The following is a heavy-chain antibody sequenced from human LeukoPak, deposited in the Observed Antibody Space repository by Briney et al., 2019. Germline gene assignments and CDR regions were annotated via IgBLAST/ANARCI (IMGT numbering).Heavy chain of an antibody. J-gene: IGHJ4*02. V-gene: IGHV3-48*02. D-gene: IGHD3-10*01. CDR1: EFTFSSYS. CDR2: ISDRSSII. CDR3: ARTGYGGYFFDY. Sequence: GGSLRLSCEASEFTFSSYSMNWVRRAPGKGLEWVSYISDRSSIIYYADSVKGRFTISRDNAKNSLYLQMSTLRDEDTAVYYCARTGYGGYFFDYWGQGALVTVSS.